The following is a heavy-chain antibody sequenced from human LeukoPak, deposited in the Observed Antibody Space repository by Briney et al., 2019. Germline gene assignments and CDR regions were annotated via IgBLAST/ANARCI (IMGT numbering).Heavy chain of an antibody. V-gene: IGHV1-2*06. D-gene: IGHD3-3*01. Sequence: ASVKVSCKASGYTFTGYYMHWVRQAPGQGLEWMGRINPNSGGTNYAQKFQGRVTMTRDTSISTAYMELSRLRSDDTAVYYCARAPEMEWLPDYWGQGTLVTVSS. CDR2: INPNSGGT. J-gene: IGHJ4*02. CDR3: ARAPEMEWLPDY. CDR1: GYTFTGYY.